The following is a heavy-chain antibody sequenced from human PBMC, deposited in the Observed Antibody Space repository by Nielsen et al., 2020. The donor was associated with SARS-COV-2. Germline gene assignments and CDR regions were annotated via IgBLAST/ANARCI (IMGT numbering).Heavy chain of an antibody. D-gene: IGHD3-22*01. Sequence: VKVSCKASGYTFTNNYMHWVRQAPGQGPEWMGLINPTNGGTTYAQKFLGRVTMTRDTSTSTVYMELSSLRFDDTAVYYCARDSSGTYRRVDYWGQGTLVTVSS. J-gene: IGHJ4*02. CDR2: INPTNGGT. CDR1: GYTFTNNY. CDR3: ARDSSGTYRRVDY. V-gene: IGHV1-46*01.